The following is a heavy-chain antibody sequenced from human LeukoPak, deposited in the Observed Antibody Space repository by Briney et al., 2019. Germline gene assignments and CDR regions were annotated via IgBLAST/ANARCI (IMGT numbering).Heavy chain of an antibody. CDR1: GYTFTGYY. J-gene: IGHJ6*03. D-gene: IGHD3-3*01. CDR2: INPNRGGT. CDR3: ARDSRSEVSSFWSGTHFYYSYMDV. Sequence: GASVKVSCKASGYTFTGYYMHWVRQAPGQGLEWMGWINPNRGGTNYAQKFQGRVTMTRDTSINTAYMELSRLKSDDTAMYYCARDSRSEVSSFWSGTHFYYSYMDVWGKGTTVTVSS. V-gene: IGHV1-2*02.